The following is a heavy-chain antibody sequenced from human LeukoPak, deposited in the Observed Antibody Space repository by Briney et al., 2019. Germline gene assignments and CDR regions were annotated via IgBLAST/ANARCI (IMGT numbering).Heavy chain of an antibody. D-gene: IGHD3-3*01. CDR1: GDSVSSNSAA. CDR2: TYYRSKWYN. CDR3: AKSGVRITIFGDRQNWFDP. Sequence: SQTLSLTCAISGDSVSSNSAAWNWIRQSPSRGLEWLGRTYYRSKWYNDYAVSVKSRITINPDTSKNQFSLQLNSVTPEDTAVYYCAKSGVRITIFGDRQNWFDPWGQGTLVTVSS. V-gene: IGHV6-1*01. J-gene: IGHJ5*02.